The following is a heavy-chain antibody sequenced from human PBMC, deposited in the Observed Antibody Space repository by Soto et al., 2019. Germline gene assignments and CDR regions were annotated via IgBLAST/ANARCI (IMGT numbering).Heavy chain of an antibody. CDR3: AKWEYFYGSKMGDF. CDR2: ISGNGDTT. J-gene: IGHJ1*01. V-gene: IGHV3-23*01. CDR1: GLIFSNYA. D-gene: IGHD3-10*01. Sequence: EVQLLESGGGLVQPGGSLRLSCVASGLIFSNYAMSWVRQAPGKGLEWVSGISGNGDTTYYADSLKGRFTITREYSKNKLYQQMNSLRAEYTAVYYWAKWEYFYGSKMGDFWVQGALVTVSS.